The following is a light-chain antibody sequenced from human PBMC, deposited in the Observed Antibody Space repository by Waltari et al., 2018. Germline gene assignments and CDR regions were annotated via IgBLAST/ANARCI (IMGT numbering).Light chain of an antibody. CDR2: WAP. V-gene: IGKV4-1*01. Sequence: DIVMTQSPDSLAVSLGERATINSKSSQSVLYSSNNKNYLAWYQQKPGQPPKLLIYWAPTRESGVPDRFSGSGSGTDFTLTISSLQAEDVAVYYCQQYYSTPPAFGGGTKVGIK. CDR1: QSVLYSSNNKNY. CDR3: QQYYSTPPA. J-gene: IGKJ4*01.